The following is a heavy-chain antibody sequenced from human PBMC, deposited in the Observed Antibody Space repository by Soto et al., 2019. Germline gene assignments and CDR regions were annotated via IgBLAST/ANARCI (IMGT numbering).Heavy chain of an antibody. CDR2: ISYDGSNK. V-gene: IGHV3-30*18. D-gene: IGHD4-17*01. J-gene: IGHJ3*02. Sequence: GGSLRLSCAASGFTFSSYGMHWVRQAPGKGLEWVAVISYDGSNKYYADSVKGRFTISRDNSKNTLYLQMNSLRAEDTAVYYCAKLLHRDYGDYDAFDIWGQGTMVTVSS. CDR3: AKLLHRDYGDYDAFDI. CDR1: GFTFSSYG.